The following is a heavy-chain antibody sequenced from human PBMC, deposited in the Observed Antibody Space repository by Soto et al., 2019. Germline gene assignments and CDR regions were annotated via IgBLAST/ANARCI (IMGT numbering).Heavy chain of an antibody. CDR1: GFTFGSYG. Sequence: PGGSLRLSCAASGFTFGSYGMHWVRQAPGKGLEWVAGISYDGSKKYYGESVKGRFTISSDNSKNTLYLQMNGLRPDDTAVYYCASWHLREHAYDIWGQGTAVTVSS. D-gene: IGHD4-17*01. CDR2: ISYDGSKK. CDR3: ASWHLREHAYDI. V-gene: IGHV3-30*03. J-gene: IGHJ3*02.